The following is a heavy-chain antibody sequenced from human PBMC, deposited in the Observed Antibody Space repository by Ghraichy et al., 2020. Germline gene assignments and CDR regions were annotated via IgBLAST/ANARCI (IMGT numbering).Heavy chain of an antibody. CDR3: ASRGRVAAAGTGAFDI. J-gene: IGHJ3*02. D-gene: IGHD6-13*01. CDR2: INPSAGST. V-gene: IGHV1-46*01. CDR1: GYTFTTYY. Sequence: ASVKVSCKASGYTFTTYYMHWVRQAPGQGLEWMGTINPSAGSTSYAQKFQGRVTMTRDTSTTTVYMELSSLISEDTAVYYCASRGRVAAAGTGAFDIWGQGTMVTVSS.